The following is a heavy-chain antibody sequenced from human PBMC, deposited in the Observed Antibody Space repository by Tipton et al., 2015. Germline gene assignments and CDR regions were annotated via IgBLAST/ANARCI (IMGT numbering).Heavy chain of an antibody. D-gene: IGHD5-24*01. V-gene: IGHV4-61*03. CDR1: GGSVSSGSYY. J-gene: IGHJ6*02. Sequence: TLSLTCTVSGGSVSSGSYYWSWIRQPPGEGLEWIGEINESGSTNYNSSLKNRVTVSVDTSLNHLSLYLTSVTAADAGVYYCARDLEHGMDVWGQGTTVTVSS. CDR3: ARDLEHGMDV. CDR2: INESGST.